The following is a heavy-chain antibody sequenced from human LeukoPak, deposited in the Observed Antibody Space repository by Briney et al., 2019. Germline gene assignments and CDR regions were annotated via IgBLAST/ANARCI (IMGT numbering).Heavy chain of an antibody. V-gene: IGHV1-46*01. CDR2: INPSGGST. CDR1: GYTFTSHY. D-gene: IGHD1-1*01. Sequence: ASVKVSCKASGYTFTSHYMHWVRQAPGQGLEWMGIINPSGGSTSCAQKFQGRVTMTRDTSTSTVYMELSSLRSEDTAVYYCARDRLEDRYYYYYGMDVWGQGTTVTVSS. CDR3: ARDRLEDRYYYYYGMDV. J-gene: IGHJ6*02.